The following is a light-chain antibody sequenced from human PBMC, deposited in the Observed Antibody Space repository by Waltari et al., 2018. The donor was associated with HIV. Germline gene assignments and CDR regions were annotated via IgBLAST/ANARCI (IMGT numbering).Light chain of an antibody. V-gene: IGKV1-5*03. CDR3: QQCDTPWT. Sequence: DIQMTQSPSTLSASLGDRVSITCRASENINDWLAWYQAKPGTAPRLLIYNASSLESGVPSRFSGSGSGTEFTLTIRSLQADDFATYYCQQCDTPWTFGQGTRVE. CDR2: NAS. J-gene: IGKJ1*01. CDR1: ENINDW.